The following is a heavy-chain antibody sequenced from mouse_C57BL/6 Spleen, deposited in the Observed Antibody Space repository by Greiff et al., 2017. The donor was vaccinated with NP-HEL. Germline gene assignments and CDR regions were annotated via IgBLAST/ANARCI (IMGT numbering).Heavy chain of an antibody. Sequence: QVQLQQPGAELVRPGTSVKLSCKASGYTFTSYWMHWVKQRPGQGLEWIGVIDPSDSYTNYNQKFKGKATLTVDTSSSTAYMQLSSLTSEDSAVYYCARLEGTTGDWYFDVWGTGTTVTVSS. CDR2: IDPSDSYT. CDR1: GYTFTSYW. J-gene: IGHJ1*03. V-gene: IGHV1-59*01. CDR3: ARLEGTTGDWYFDV. D-gene: IGHD2-14*01.